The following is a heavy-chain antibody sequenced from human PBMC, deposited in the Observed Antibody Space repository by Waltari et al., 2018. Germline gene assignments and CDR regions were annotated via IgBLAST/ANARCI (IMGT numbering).Heavy chain of an antibody. V-gene: IGHV4-39*01. D-gene: IGHD1-7*01. J-gene: IGHJ4*02. Sequence: QLQLQESGPGLVKPSETLSLTCTVSGGSISSSSYYWGWIRQPPGKGLEWIGSIYYSGSTYYNPSLKRRVTISVDTSKNQFSLKLSSVTAADTAVYYCARHEKAPHNWNYVIDYWGQGTLVTVSS. CDR1: GGSISSSSYY. CDR2: IYYSGST. CDR3: ARHEKAPHNWNYVIDY.